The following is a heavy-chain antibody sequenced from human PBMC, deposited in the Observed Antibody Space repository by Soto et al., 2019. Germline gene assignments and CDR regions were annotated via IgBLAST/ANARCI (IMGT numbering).Heavy chain of an antibody. Sequence: SETLSLTCAVYGGSFSGYYWSWIRQPPGKGLEWIGEINHSGSTNYNPSLKSRVTISVDASKNQVSLKLTSVTAADTAVYYCARHRGSYGGEYYFDYWGQGSQVTVSS. D-gene: IGHD3-16*01. CDR3: ARHRGSYGGEYYFDY. CDR1: GGSFSGYY. CDR2: INHSGST. J-gene: IGHJ4*02. V-gene: IGHV4-34*01.